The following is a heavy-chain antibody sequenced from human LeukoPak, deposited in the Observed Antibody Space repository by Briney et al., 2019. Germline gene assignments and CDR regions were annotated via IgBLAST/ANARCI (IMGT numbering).Heavy chain of an antibody. CDR2: IWYDGSIK. CDR1: GFSFTSSW. J-gene: IGHJ4*02. Sequence: PGGSLRLSCAASGFSFTSSWMTWVRQAPGKGLEWVAVIWYDGSIKYYADSVKGRFTISRDNSKSTLYLQMNSLRAEDTAVYYCARAHSSSWSYFDYWGQGTLVTVSS. V-gene: IGHV3-33*08. D-gene: IGHD6-13*01. CDR3: ARAHSSSWSYFDY.